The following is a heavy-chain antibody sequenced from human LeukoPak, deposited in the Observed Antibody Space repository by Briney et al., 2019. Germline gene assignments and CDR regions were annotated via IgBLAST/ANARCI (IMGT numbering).Heavy chain of an antibody. J-gene: IGHJ4*02. CDR1: GGSISSYY. Sequence: SDTLSLTCTVSGGSISSYYWSWIRQPPGKGLEWIGYIYYSGSTNYNPSLKSRVTISVDTSKNQFSLKLTSVTAADTAVYYCARDRGGNYVYWGQGSLVTVSS. CDR3: ARDRGGNYVY. CDR2: IYYSGST. V-gene: IGHV4-59*01. D-gene: IGHD4-23*01.